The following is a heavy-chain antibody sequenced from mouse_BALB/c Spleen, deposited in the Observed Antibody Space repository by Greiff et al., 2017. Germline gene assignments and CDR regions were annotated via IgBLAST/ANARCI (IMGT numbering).Heavy chain of an antibody. Sequence: VKLMESGAELAKPGASVKMSCKASGYTFTSYWMHWVKQRPGQGLEWIGYINPSTGYTEYNQKFKDKATLTADKSSSTAYMQLSSLTSEDSAVYYCARGEALAYWGQGTLVTVSA. CDR2: INPSTGYT. CDR3: ARGEALAY. D-gene: IGHD3-2*02. J-gene: IGHJ3*01. CDR1: GYTFTSYW. V-gene: IGHV1-7*01.